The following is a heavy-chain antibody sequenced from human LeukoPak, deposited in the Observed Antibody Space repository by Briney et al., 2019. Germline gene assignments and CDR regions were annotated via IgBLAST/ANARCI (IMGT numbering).Heavy chain of an antibody. Sequence: GESLKISCKGSGYSFTSYWIGCVRQMPGKGLEWMGIIYPGDSDTRYSPSFQGQVTISADKSISTAYLQWSSLKASDTAMYYCATTGDSSGYYHDAFDIWGQGTMVTVSS. CDR1: GYSFTSYW. CDR2: IYPGDSDT. J-gene: IGHJ3*02. D-gene: IGHD3-22*01. CDR3: ATTGDSSGYYHDAFDI. V-gene: IGHV5-51*01.